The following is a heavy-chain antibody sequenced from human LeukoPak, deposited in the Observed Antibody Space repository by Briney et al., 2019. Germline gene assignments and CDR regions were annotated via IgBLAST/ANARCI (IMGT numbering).Heavy chain of an antibody. D-gene: IGHD4-17*01. V-gene: IGHV3-53*01. CDR1: GFTVSSNY. Sequence: GGSLRLSCAASGFTVSSNYMNWVRQAPVKGLEWVSIIYSGGSTYYADPVKGRFTISRDNSKNTLYLQMNSLRAEDTAVYYCARVLWNGDYPRFDYWGQETLVTVSS. CDR3: ARVLWNGDYPRFDY. CDR2: IYSGGST. J-gene: IGHJ4*02.